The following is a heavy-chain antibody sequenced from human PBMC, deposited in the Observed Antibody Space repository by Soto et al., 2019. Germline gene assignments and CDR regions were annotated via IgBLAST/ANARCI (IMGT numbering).Heavy chain of an antibody. D-gene: IGHD5-12*01. Sequence: GGSLRLSCAASGFTFSSYWMHWVRQAPGKGLVWVSRINSDGSSTSYADSVKGRFTISRDNAKNTLYLQMNSLRAEDTAVYYCASIGGYSGYYGMDVWGQGTTVTVSS. V-gene: IGHV3-74*01. CDR3: ASIGGYSGYYGMDV. CDR2: INSDGSST. J-gene: IGHJ6*02. CDR1: GFTFSSYW.